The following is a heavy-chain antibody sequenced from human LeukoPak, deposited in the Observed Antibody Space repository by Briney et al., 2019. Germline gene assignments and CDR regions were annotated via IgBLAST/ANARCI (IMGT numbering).Heavy chain of an antibody. D-gene: IGHD6-19*01. Sequence: ASVKVSCKASGYTFTSYGISWVRQAPGQGLEWMGGFDPEDGETIYAQKFQGRVTMTEDTSTDTAYMELSSLRSEDTAVYYCATAAYSSGWYPAHFDYWGQGTLVTVSS. CDR3: ATAAYSSGWYPAHFDY. CDR1: GYTFTSYG. V-gene: IGHV1-24*01. CDR2: FDPEDGET. J-gene: IGHJ4*02.